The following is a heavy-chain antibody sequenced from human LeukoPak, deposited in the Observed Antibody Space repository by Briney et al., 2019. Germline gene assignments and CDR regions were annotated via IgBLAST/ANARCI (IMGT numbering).Heavy chain of an antibody. D-gene: IGHD3-3*01. CDR1: GFTFDDNT. CDR2: ITWKSHRT. CDR3: ASEVGYRSLGY. V-gene: IGHV3-43*01. J-gene: IGHJ4*02. Sequence: PGGSLRLSCAASGFTFDDNTMHWVRQTPGRGLEWVSSITWKSHRTHYADSVRGRFTVSRDNSKDSMHLEMNSLKTEDTGLYHCASEVGYRSLGYLGQGTLVTVSS.